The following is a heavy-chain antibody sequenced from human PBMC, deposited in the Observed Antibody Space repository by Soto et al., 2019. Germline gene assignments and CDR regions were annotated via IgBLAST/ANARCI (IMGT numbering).Heavy chain of an antibody. CDR3: ARVDTAMVDSPYYYYGMDV. J-gene: IGHJ6*02. Sequence: SETLSLTCTVSGGSISSYYWSWIRQPPGKGLEWIGYIYYSGSTNYNPSLKSRVTISVGTSKNQFSLKLSSVTAADTAVYYCARVDTAMVDSPYYYYGMDVWGQGTTVTVSS. CDR1: GGSISSYY. V-gene: IGHV4-59*01. CDR2: IYYSGST. D-gene: IGHD5-18*01.